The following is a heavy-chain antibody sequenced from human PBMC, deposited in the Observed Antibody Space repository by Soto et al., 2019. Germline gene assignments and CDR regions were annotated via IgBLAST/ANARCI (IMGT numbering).Heavy chain of an antibody. Sequence: EVQLVESGGGLIQPGGSLRLSCEASGFTFSDSGMNWVRRAPGKGLEWISYISSSSRTIYYAASVEGRFTISRDNVRNSVHLQMNNLRCEDTGVYYCARTRMEWALYFDNWGLGALVTVSS. J-gene: IGHJ4*02. CDR3: ARTRMEWALYFDN. CDR1: GFTFSDSG. V-gene: IGHV3-48*01. CDR2: ISSSSRTI. D-gene: IGHD3-3*01.